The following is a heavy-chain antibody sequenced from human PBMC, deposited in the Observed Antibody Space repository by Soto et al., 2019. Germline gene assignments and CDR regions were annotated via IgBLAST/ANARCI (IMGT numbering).Heavy chain of an antibody. V-gene: IGHV1-69*06. CDR1: GGTSSSYA. Sequence: SVKVSCKASGGTSSSYAISWVRQAPGQGLEWMGGIIPIFGTASYAQKFQGRVTITADKSTSTAYMELSSLRSEDTAVYYCARPHYCTNGVCYSWFDPWGQGTLVTVSS. D-gene: IGHD2-8*01. J-gene: IGHJ5*02. CDR3: ARPHYCTNGVCYSWFDP. CDR2: IIPIFGTA.